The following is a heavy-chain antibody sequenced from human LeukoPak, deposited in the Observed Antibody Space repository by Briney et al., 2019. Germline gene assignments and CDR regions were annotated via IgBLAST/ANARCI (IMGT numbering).Heavy chain of an antibody. CDR1: GFTFSDYY. J-gene: IGHJ4*02. V-gene: IGHV3-11*01. D-gene: IGHD5-18*01. CDR2: ISSSGSTI. Sequence: GGSLRLSCAASGFTFSDYYMSWIHQAPGKGLEWVSYISSSGSTIYYADSVKGRFTISRDNAKNSLYLQMNSLRAEDTAVYYCARDAAMDHKGYDYWGQGTLVTVSS. CDR3: ARDAAMDHKGYDY.